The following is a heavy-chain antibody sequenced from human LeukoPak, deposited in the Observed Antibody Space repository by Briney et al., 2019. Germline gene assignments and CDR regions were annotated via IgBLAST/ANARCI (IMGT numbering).Heavy chain of an antibody. J-gene: IGHJ6*03. V-gene: IGHV3-74*01. D-gene: IGHD3-22*01. CDR2: INRDGSST. Sequence: GGSLRLSCVASGFTFSSYWMHWVRQAPGMGLVWVSDINRDGSSTNYGDSVKGRFTISRDNAKNTLYLQMNSLRAEDTAVYYCAKNARSTLFLQGSYYYHYMDVWGKGTTVTISS. CDR3: AKNARSTLFLQGSYYYHYMDV. CDR1: GFTFSSYW.